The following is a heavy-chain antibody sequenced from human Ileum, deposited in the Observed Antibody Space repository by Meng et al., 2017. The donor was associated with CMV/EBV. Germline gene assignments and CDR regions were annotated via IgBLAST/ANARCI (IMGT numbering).Heavy chain of an antibody. Sequence: SETLSLTCTVSGGSVSSGSYCWSWIRQPPGRGLEWSGYVENTGSTNYNPSLKSRVIITVDTSKSQFALNLRSVSAADTAVYYWARGEKRSQYYYGLDVWGQGTTVTVSS. CDR2: VENTGST. CDR1: GGSVSSGSYC. D-gene: IGHD1-26*01. V-gene: IGHV4-61*01. J-gene: IGHJ6*02. CDR3: ARGEKRSQYYYGLDV.